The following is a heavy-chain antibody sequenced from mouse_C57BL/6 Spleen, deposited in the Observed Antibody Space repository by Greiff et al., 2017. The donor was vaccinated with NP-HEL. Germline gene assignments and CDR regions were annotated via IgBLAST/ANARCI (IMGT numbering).Heavy chain of an antibody. CDR1: GYTFTSYG. CDR3: ARYDYYGSSYWYFDV. V-gene: IGHV1-81*01. D-gene: IGHD1-1*01. J-gene: IGHJ1*03. Sequence: VQLQQSGAELARPGASVKLSCKASGYTFTSYGISWVKQRTGQGLEWIGEIYPRSGNTYYNEKFKGTATLTADKSSSTAYMELRSLTSEDSAVYFCARYDYYGSSYWYFDVWGTGTTVTVSS. CDR2: IYPRSGNT.